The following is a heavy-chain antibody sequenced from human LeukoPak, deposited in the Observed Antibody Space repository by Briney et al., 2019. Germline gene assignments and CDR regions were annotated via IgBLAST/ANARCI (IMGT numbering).Heavy chain of an antibody. CDR3: ARDPTYYDILTGYSSYYYGMDV. CDR1: GYTFTSYA. D-gene: IGHD3-9*01. J-gene: IGHJ6*04. Sequence: ASVKASCKASGYTFTSYAMHWVRQAPGQRLEWMGWINAGNGNTKYSQKFQGRVTITRDTSASTAYMELSSLRSEDTAVYYCARDPTYYDILTGYSSYYYGMDVWGKGTTVTVSS. V-gene: IGHV1-3*01. CDR2: INAGNGNT.